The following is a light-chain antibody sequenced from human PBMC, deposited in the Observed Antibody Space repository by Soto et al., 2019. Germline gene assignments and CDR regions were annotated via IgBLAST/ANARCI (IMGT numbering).Light chain of an antibody. CDR1: QGISSY. Sequence: AIRMTQSQSSFSASTGDRVTITCRASQGISSYLAWYQQKPGKAPKLLIYAASTLQSGVPSRFSGSGSGTDVTLTISCLQSEDFATYYCQQYYSYPFPFGPGTKVDI. CDR3: QQYYSYPFP. CDR2: AAS. V-gene: IGKV1-8*01. J-gene: IGKJ3*01.